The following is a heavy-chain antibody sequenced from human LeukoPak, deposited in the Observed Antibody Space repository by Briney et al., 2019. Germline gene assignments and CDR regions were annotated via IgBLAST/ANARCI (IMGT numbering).Heavy chain of an antibody. CDR2: IYTSGST. D-gene: IGHD1-1*01. CDR3: ARDEVHHYYYYMDV. Sequence: PSETLSLTCTVSGGSISSYYWSWIRQPAGKGLEWIGRIYTSGSTNYNPSLKSRVTMSVDTSKNQFSLKLSSVTAADTAVYYCARDEVHHYYYYMDVWGKGTTVTVSS. V-gene: IGHV4-4*07. CDR1: GGSISSYY. J-gene: IGHJ6*03.